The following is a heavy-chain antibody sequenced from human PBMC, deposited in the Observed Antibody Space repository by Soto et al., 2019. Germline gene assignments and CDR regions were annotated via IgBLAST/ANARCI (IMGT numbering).Heavy chain of an antibody. D-gene: IGHD2-21*02. V-gene: IGHV3-33*01. J-gene: IGHJ2*01. Sequence: QVQLVESGGGVVQPGRSLRLCCAASGFTFSSYGMHWVRQAPGKGLEWVAVIWYDGSNKYYADSVKGRFTISRDNSKNTLYLQMNSLRAEDTAVYYCARDVMVTAMVMWYFDLWGRGTLVTVSS. CDR2: IWYDGSNK. CDR1: GFTFSSYG. CDR3: ARDVMVTAMVMWYFDL.